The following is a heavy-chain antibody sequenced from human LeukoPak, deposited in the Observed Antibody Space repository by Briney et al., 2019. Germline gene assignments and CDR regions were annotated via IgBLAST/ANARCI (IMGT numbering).Heavy chain of an antibody. D-gene: IGHD3-22*01. Sequence: PGGSLRLSCAASGFTFSSYSMNWVRQAPGKGLEWVSSISSSSSYIYYADSVKGRFTISRDNAKNSLYLQMNSLRAEDTAVYYCARDRNILHYYDSSGDLASDAFDIWGQGTMVTVSS. CDR2: ISSSSSYI. V-gene: IGHV3-21*01. CDR3: ARDRNILHYYDSSGDLASDAFDI. J-gene: IGHJ3*02. CDR1: GFTFSSYS.